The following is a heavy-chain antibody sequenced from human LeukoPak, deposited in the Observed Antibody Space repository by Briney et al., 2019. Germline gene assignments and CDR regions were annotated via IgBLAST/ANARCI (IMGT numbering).Heavy chain of an antibody. D-gene: IGHD4-17*01. CDR2: IYYSGST. CDR3: ARVPPDYNDLHDALDL. J-gene: IGHJ3*01. V-gene: IGHV4-39*07. CDR1: GGSISSSSYY. Sequence: PSETLSLTCTVSGGSISSSSYYWGWIRQPPGKGLEWIGSIYYSGSTYYNPSLKSRVTISVDTSKNQFSLKLTSVTAADTAVYYCARVPPDYNDLHDALDLWGQGTVVTVSS.